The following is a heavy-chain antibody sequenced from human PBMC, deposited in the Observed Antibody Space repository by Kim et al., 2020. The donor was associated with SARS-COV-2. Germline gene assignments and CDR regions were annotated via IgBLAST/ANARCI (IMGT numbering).Heavy chain of an antibody. V-gene: IGHV3-23*01. CDR2: ISGSGGST. CDR1: GFTFSSYA. J-gene: IGHJ6*02. CDR3: AKDHRAAAGVYYYYYGMDV. Sequence: GGSLRLSCAASGFTFSSYAMSWVRQAPGKGLEWVSAISGSGGSTYYADSVKGRFTISRDNSKNTLYLQMNSLRAEDTAVYYCAKDHRAAAGVYYYYYGMDVWGQGTTVTVSS. D-gene: IGHD6-13*01.